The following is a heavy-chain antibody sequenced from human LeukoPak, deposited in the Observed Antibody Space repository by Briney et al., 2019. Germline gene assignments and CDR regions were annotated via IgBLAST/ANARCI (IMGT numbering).Heavy chain of an antibody. CDR1: GFTFTSYY. J-gene: IGHJ4*02. D-gene: IGHD1-20*01. V-gene: IGHV1-2*02. Sequence: ASVKVSCQASGFTFTSYYIHWVRQAPREGLEWMGWINPNSGDTNYAQKFQGRVTMTRDTSITTAYMELSRLSAEDTAVYYCARDWVTGTPSVYWGQGTLVTVSS. CDR3: ARDWVTGTPSVY. CDR2: INPNSGDT.